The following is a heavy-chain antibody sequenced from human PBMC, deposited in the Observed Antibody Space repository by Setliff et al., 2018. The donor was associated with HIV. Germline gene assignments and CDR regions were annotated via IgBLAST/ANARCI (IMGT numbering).Heavy chain of an antibody. CDR3: ARDHIAGLTWANKPFDY. D-gene: IGHD1-26*01. CDR1: GFIFSSYW. J-gene: IGHJ4*02. Sequence: PGGSLRLSCEASGFIFSSYWMSWVRQAPGKGLEWVANIRQDGSEKYYVDSVKGRFTISRDNAKKSLYLQMNSLRAEDTAVYYCARDHIAGLTWANKPFDYWGQGTLVTVSS. V-gene: IGHV3-7*03. CDR2: IRQDGSEK.